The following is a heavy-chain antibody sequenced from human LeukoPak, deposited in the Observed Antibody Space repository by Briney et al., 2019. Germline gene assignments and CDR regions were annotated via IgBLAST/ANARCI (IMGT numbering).Heavy chain of an antibody. CDR1: GFTVSSNY. J-gene: IGHJ6*04. CDR2: IYSGGST. Sequence: GGSLRLSCAASGFTVSSNYMSWVRQAPGKGLEWVSVIYSGGSTYYADSVKGRFTISRDNSKDTLYLQMNSLRAEDTAVYYCARGGMGQGFYYGMDVWGKGTTVTVSS. V-gene: IGHV3-53*01. CDR3: ARGGMGQGFYYGMDV. D-gene: IGHD1-26*01.